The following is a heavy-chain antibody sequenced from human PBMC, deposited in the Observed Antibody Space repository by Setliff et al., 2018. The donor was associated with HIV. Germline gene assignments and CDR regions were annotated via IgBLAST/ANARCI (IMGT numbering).Heavy chain of an antibody. D-gene: IGHD4-4*01. CDR2: ISPYNGKT. J-gene: IGHJ1*01. CDR1: GYSFNNFG. V-gene: IGHV1-18*01. CDR3: ARAGTTVTIAAYRHL. Sequence: GASVKVSCKATGYSFNNFGITWVRQAPGHGLEWIGWISPYNGKTNYALKFQDRVTLTTDTSTSTAYMELRSLRSDDTAIYYCARAGTTVTIAAYRHLWGQGTLVTVSS.